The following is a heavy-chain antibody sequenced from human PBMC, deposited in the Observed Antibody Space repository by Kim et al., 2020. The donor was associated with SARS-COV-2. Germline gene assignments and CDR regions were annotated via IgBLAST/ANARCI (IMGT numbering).Heavy chain of an antibody. CDR3: ARARTFDSYYDRGV. Sequence: GGSLRLSCAASGFTFSSYAMNWVRQAPGKGLEWVSSISGSGVTKHYADSVKGRFTISRDNSKNTLYLQLNSLRAEDTAVYYCARARTFDSYYDRGVWRQGPTVTVS. CDR1: GFTFSSYA. V-gene: IGHV3-23*01. CDR2: ISGSGVTK. J-gene: IGHJ6*02.